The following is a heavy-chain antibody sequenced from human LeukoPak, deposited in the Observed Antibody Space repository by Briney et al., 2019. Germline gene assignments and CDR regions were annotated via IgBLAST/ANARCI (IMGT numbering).Heavy chain of an antibody. CDR3: AGGGSTLKVPSDY. CDR2: IYYSGST. V-gene: IGHV4-39*07. D-gene: IGHD2-15*01. Sequence: SETLSLTCTVSGGSISSSSYYWGWIRQPPGKGLEWIGSIYYSGSTYYNPSLKSRVTISVDTSKNQFSLKLSSVTAADTAVYYCAGGGSTLKVPSDYWGQGTLVTVSS. J-gene: IGHJ4*02. CDR1: GGSISSSSYY.